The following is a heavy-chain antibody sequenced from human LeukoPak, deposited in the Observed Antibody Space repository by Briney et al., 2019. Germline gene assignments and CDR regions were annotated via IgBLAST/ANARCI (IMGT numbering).Heavy chain of an antibody. CDR3: ARHESIVPTIKD. Sequence: PSETLSLTCTVSNGSITNDYWSWIRQSPGKGQEWIAYIYYTGSTNYNPSLKSRVTISVDTPKNQFSLKMNSVTAADTAVYYCARHESIVPTIKDWGQGTLVTVSS. CDR2: IYYTGST. V-gene: IGHV4-59*08. CDR1: NGSITNDY. D-gene: IGHD5-12*01. J-gene: IGHJ4*02.